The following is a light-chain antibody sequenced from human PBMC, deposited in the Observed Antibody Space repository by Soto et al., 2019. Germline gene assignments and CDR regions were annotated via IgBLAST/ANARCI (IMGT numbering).Light chain of an antibody. CDR3: QKYNSAPLT. CDR2: AAS. Sequence: DIQMTQSASTLSASVGDRVTITFRASQSISSYLNWYQQKPGTAPKLLIYAASSLQSRVPSRFSGSGSGTDFTLTISSLQPEDVATYYCQKYNSAPLTFGRGTKVDIK. J-gene: IGKJ4*01. CDR1: QSISSY. V-gene: IGKV1-39*01.